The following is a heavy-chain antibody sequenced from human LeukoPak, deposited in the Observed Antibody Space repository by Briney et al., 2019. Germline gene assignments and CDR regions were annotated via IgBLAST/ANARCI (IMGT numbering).Heavy chain of an antibody. J-gene: IGHJ6*02. V-gene: IGHV3-7*01. CDR3: ARGYFDWSPGDYGMDV. D-gene: IGHD3-9*01. Sequence: GGSLRLSCAASGFTFSSYWMSWVRQAPGKGLEWVANIKQDGSEKYYVDSVKGRFTISRDNAKHSLYLQMNSLRAEDTAVYYCARGYFDWSPGDYGMDVWGQGTTVTVSS. CDR2: IKQDGSEK. CDR1: GFTFSSYW.